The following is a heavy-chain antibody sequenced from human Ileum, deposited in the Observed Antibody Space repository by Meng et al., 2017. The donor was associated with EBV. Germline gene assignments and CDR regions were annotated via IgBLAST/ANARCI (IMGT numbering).Heavy chain of an antibody. CDR3: ARGGWSLDY. Sequence: LQEPGPGLVTPPETLPPTCPVSGGSIISSYWGWTRQPPGKGLEWIGYIYYSGSTNYNPPLKSRVTISVDTSKNQFSLNLSSVTAADTAVYYCARGGWSLDYWGQGTLVTVSS. V-gene: IGHV4-59*08. CDR1: GGSIISSY. CDR2: IYYSGST. D-gene: IGHD2-15*01. J-gene: IGHJ4*02.